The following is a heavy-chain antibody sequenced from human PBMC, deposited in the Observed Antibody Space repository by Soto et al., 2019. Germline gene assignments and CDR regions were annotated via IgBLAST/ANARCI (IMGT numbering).Heavy chain of an antibody. Sequence: GGSLRLSCAASGFTFSSYWMHWVRQAPGKGLVWVSRINSDGSSTNYADSVKGRFTISRDNSKNTLYLQMNSLRAEDTAVYYCAKWVRLLTYNWFDPWGQGTLVTVSS. J-gene: IGHJ5*02. D-gene: IGHD3-22*01. CDR3: AKWVRLLTYNWFDP. V-gene: IGHV3-74*01. CDR1: GFTFSSYW. CDR2: INSDGSST.